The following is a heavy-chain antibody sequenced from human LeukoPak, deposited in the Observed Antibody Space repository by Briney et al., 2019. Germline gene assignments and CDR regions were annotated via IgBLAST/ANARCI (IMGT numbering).Heavy chain of an antibody. CDR2: INHSGST. CDR3: ARGPRYRNNYYYGMDV. J-gene: IGHJ6*02. D-gene: IGHD2/OR15-2a*01. V-gene: IGHV4-4*02. Sequence: SETLSLTCAVSGGSISSSNWWSWVRQPPGKGLEWIGEINHSGSTNYNPSLKSRVTISVDTSKNQFSLKLSSVTAADTAVYYCARGPRYRNNYYYGMDVWGQGTTVTVSS. CDR1: GGSISSSNW.